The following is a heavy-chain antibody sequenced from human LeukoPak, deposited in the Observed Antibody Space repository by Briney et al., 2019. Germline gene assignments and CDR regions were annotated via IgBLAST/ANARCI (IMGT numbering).Heavy chain of an antibody. D-gene: IGHD5-24*01. V-gene: IGHV4-59*01. Sequence: PSETLSLTCSVSDDSITMYYWTWIRQPPGKGLEWIGYVDHTGSTNFNPSLNGRVSISRDTTKNLFSLRLRSVTAADTAFYYCAKDGRWLQLEYYFDYWGQGTLVTVSS. CDR3: AKDGRWLQLEYYFDY. CDR2: VDHTGST. J-gene: IGHJ4*02. CDR1: DDSITMYY.